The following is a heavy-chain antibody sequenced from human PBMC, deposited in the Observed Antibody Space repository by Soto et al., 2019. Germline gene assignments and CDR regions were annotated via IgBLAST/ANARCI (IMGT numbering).Heavy chain of an antibody. V-gene: IGHV3-23*01. J-gene: IGHJ6*02. Sequence: GSLRLSCAASGFTFSNNAMNWVRQAPGKGLEWVSGISGTGYGTDYADSVKGRFTNSRDNSKNTLYLQMNSLRVEDTALYYCAKDPPSERMQPDYGMDVWGQGTTVTVSS. CDR2: ISGTGYGT. D-gene: IGHD6-13*01. CDR1: GFTFSNNA. CDR3: AKDPPSERMQPDYGMDV.